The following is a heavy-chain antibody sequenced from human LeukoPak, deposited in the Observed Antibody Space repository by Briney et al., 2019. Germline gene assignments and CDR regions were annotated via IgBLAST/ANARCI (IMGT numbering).Heavy chain of an antibody. J-gene: IGHJ6*03. D-gene: IGHD6-25*01. Sequence: GASVKVSCKASGYTFTSYGISWVRQAPGQGLEWMGWISAYNGNTNYAQKLQGRVTMTTDTSTSTAYMELRSLRSDDTAVYYCARGRRIAARPRYYYYMDVWGKGTTVTVSS. CDR3: ARGRRIAARPRYYYYMDV. V-gene: IGHV1-18*01. CDR1: GYTFTSYG. CDR2: ISAYNGNT.